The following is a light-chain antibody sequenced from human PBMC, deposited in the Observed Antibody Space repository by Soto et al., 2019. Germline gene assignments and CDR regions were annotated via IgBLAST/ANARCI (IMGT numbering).Light chain of an antibody. Sequence: QSVLTQPPSASGTPGQTVTISCSGTISNIGSNAVNWYQQVPGTAPKLLMYKNDQRPSGVPDRFSGSKSGTSASLAVSGLQSEDEADYYCVAWDDSLNAVLFGGGTKLTVL. CDR1: ISNIGSNA. CDR2: KND. CDR3: VAWDDSLNAVL. V-gene: IGLV1-44*01. J-gene: IGLJ2*01.